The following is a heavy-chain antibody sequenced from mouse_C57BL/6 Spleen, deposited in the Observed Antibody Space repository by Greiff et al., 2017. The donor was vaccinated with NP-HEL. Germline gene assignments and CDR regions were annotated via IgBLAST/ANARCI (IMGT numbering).Heavy chain of an antibody. CDR3: ARYPPYYYGSRGYAMDY. CDR1: GYTFTSYW. D-gene: IGHD1-1*01. CDR2: IDPSDSET. Sequence: QVHVKQPGAELVRPGSSVKLSCKASGYTFTSYWMHWVKQRPIQGLEWIGNIDPSDSETHYNQKFKDKATLTVDKSSSTAYMQLSSLTSEDSAVYYCARYPPYYYGSRGYAMDYWGQGTSVTVSS. J-gene: IGHJ4*01. V-gene: IGHV1-52*01.